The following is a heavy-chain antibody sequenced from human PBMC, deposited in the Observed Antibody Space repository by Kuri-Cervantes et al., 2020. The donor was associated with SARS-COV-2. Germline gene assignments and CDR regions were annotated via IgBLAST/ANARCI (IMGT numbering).Heavy chain of an antibody. CDR2: ISDDGKKK. CDR3: AKDRFGVHDF. J-gene: IGHJ4*02. CDR1: GFNFSTTD. V-gene: IGHV3-30*18. Sequence: GEYLKISFTASGFNFSTTDMHWVRQTPGKGLEWVAVISDDGKKKKCVASGKGRFTISRDNSQNTLYLQVKSLKSEDTAMYYCAKDRFGVHDFWGQGTLVTVSS. D-gene: IGHD2-8*01.